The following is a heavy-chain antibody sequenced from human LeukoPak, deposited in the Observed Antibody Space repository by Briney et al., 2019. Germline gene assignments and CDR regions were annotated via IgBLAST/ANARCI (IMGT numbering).Heavy chain of an antibody. D-gene: IGHD2/OR15-2a*01. J-gene: IGHJ4*02. CDR3: ARASKLLSDYYFDY. Sequence: GGSLRLSCAASGFTFSDYYMSWIRQAPGKGLEWVSYISSSSSYTNYADSVKGRVTISRDNAKHSLYLQMNRLRAADTAVYYCARASKLLSDYYFDYWGQGTLVTVSS. CDR2: ISSSSSYT. V-gene: IGHV3-11*05. CDR1: GFTFSDYY.